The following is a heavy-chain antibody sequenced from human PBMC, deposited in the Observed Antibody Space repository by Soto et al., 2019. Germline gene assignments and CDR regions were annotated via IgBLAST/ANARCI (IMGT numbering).Heavy chain of an antibody. V-gene: IGHV4-59*01. CDR3: ARACTYNCNCWFDP. J-gene: IGHJ5*02. D-gene: IGHD1-7*01. CDR2: IYYTGST. CDR1: GGSINSYY. Sequence: ASETLSLTCTVSGGSINSYYWTWIRQPPGRGLEWIGYIYYTGSTNHNPSLKSRVTMSVDTSKNQFSLKLSSVTAADTAVYYCARACTYNCNCWFDPWGQGTLVTVSS.